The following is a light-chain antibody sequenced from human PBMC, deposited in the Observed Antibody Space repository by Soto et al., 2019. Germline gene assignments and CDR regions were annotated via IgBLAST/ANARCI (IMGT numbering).Light chain of an antibody. CDR1: SSDVGSYNL. CDR2: EVS. CDR3: CSYAGISTFVV. Sequence: QSALTQPASVSGSPGQSITISCTGTSSDVGSYNLVSWYQQHPGKAPKLMIYEVSKRPSGVSNRFSGSKSGNTASLTISGLQAEDEADYYCCSYAGISTFVVFGGGTKVTVL. J-gene: IGLJ2*01. V-gene: IGLV2-23*02.